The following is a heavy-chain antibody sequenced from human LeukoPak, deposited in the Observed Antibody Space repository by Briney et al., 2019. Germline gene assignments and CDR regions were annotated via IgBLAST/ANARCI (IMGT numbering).Heavy chain of an antibody. CDR1: GYTFTSYA. Sequence: ASVKVSCKAPGYTFTSYAMNWVRQAPGQGLEWMGWINTNTGNPTYAQGFTGRFVFSLDTSVSTAYLQISSLKDEDNAVYYCARDQSSVYTIFGVVTYFDYWGQGTLVTVSS. J-gene: IGHJ4*02. D-gene: IGHD3-3*01. V-gene: IGHV7-4-1*02. CDR3: ARDQSSVYTIFGVVTYFDY. CDR2: INTNTGNP.